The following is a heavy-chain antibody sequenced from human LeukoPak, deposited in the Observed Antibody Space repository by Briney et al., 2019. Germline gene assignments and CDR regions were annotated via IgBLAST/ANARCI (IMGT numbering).Heavy chain of an antibody. J-gene: IGHJ3*02. CDR2: IYHSGST. CDR1: GGSISSSNW. V-gene: IGHV4-4*02. CDR3: ARVLSGGTPDAFDI. D-gene: IGHD2-15*01. Sequence: SETLSLTCAVSGGSISSSNWWSWVRQPPGKGLEWIGEIYHSGSTNYNPSLKSRVTISVDKSKNQFSLKLSSVTAADTAVYYCARVLSGGTPDAFDIWGQGTMVTVSS.